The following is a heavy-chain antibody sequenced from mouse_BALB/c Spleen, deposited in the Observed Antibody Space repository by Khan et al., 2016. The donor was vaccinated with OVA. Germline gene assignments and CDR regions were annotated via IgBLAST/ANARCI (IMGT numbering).Heavy chain of an antibody. D-gene: IGHD4-1*01. Sequence: EVELVESGGDLMKPGGSLKLSCAASGFTFSTYGMSWVRQTPDKRLEWVATINSGGYYTYYPDSVQGRFSVSRSNAKNTLYLQMSSLKSEDTAMYCCASQLTGSFAYWGQGTLVTVSA. V-gene: IGHV5-6*01. J-gene: IGHJ3*01. CDR2: INSGGYYT. CDR1: GFTFSTYG. CDR3: ASQLTGSFAY.